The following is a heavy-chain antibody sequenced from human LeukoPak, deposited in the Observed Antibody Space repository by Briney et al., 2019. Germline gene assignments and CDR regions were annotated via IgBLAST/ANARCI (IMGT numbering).Heavy chain of an antibody. J-gene: IGHJ6*02. Sequence: ASVKVSCKASGYTFTSYGISWVRQAPGQGLEWMGWISAYNGNTNYAQKLQGRVTMTTDTSTSTAYMELSSLRSEDTAAYYCARDLYCSSTSCFDYYYYYGMDVWGQGTTVTVSS. CDR2: ISAYNGNT. D-gene: IGHD2-2*01. CDR1: GYTFTSYG. V-gene: IGHV1-18*01. CDR3: ARDLYCSSTSCFDYYYYYGMDV.